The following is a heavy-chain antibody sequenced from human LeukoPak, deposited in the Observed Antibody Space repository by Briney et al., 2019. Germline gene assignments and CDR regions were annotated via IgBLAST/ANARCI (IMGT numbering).Heavy chain of an antibody. D-gene: IGHD3-16*02. V-gene: IGHV4-39*07. CDR1: GGSISSSSYY. CDR3: ARDIGYFDL. CDR2: IYYSGST. J-gene: IGHJ2*01. Sequence: SETLSLTCTVSGGSISSSSYYWGGIRQPPGKGLEWIGSIYYSGSTYYNPSLKSRVTISVDTSKNQFSLKLSSVTAADTAVYYCARDIGYFDLWGRGTLVTVSS.